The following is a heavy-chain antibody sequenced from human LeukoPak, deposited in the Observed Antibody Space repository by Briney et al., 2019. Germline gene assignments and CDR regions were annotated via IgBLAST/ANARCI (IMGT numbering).Heavy chain of an antibody. CDR1: GGSFSGYY. Sequence: SETLSLTCAVYGGSFSGYYWSWIRQPPGKGLEWIGEINHSGSTNYNPSLKSRVTISVDTSKNQFSLKLSSVTAADTAVYYCARDAWNILTGYYTDYWGQGTLVTVSS. V-gene: IGHV4-34*01. CDR2: INHSGST. J-gene: IGHJ4*02. D-gene: IGHD3-9*01. CDR3: ARDAWNILTGYYTDY.